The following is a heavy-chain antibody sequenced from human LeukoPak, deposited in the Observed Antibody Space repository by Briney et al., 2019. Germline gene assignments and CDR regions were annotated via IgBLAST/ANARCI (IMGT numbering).Heavy chain of an antibody. CDR2: MSWISGSI. Sequence: PGGSLRLSCAPSGFPFDDYAMHWVRQAPRKGLAWVSGMSWISGSIGYADSLKGRFTISRDNSKNTLYLQMNSLRAEDTAVYYCAKDRPPSAAAVKANWFDPWGQGTLVTVSS. J-gene: IGHJ5*02. D-gene: IGHD6-13*01. CDR3: AKDRPPSAAAVKANWFDP. CDR1: GFPFDDYA. V-gene: IGHV3-9*01.